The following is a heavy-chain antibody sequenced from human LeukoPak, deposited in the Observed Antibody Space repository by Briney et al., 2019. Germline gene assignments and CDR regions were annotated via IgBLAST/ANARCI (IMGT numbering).Heavy chain of an antibody. J-gene: IGHJ6*03. V-gene: IGHV1-2*02. CDR2: INPNSGGT. CDR1: GYTFTGYY. D-gene: IGHD2-2*01. Sequence: ASVKVSCKASGYTFTGYYMHWVRQAPGQGLEWMGWINPNSGGTNYAQKFQGRVTMTRDTSISTAYVELSRLRSDDTAVYYCARDLIVVVPAAIKDYYYYYMDVWGKGTTVTVSS. CDR3: ARDLIVVVPAAIKDYYYYYMDV.